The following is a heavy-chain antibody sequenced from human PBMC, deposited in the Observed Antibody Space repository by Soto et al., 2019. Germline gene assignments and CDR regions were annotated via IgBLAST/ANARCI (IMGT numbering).Heavy chain of an antibody. CDR2: INHSGST. V-gene: IGHV4-34*01. D-gene: IGHD3-16*02. J-gene: IGHJ6*02. CDR3: ARGERYYYGMDV. Sequence: PSETLSLTCAVYGGSFSGYYWSWIRQPPGKGLEWIGEINHSGSTNYNPSLKSRVTISVDTSKNQFSLQLNAVTAADTAVYYCARGERYYYGMDVWGQGTTVTVSS. CDR1: GGSFSGYY.